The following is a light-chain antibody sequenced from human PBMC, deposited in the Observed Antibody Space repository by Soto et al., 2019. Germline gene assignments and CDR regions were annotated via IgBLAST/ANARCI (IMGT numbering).Light chain of an antibody. CDR1: QSVSRY. V-gene: IGKV3-11*01. Sequence: EIVLTQSPATLSLPPGERATLSCRASQSVSRYLAWYQQKPGQAPRLLIYDASNRATGIPARFSGSGSGTDFTLTISSLEPEDFAVYYCQQRSNWQRTFGQGTKVEIK. CDR3: QQRSNWQRT. J-gene: IGKJ1*01. CDR2: DAS.